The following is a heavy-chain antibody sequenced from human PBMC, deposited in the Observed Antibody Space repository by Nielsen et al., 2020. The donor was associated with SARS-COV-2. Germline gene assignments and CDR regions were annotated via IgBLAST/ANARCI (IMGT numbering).Heavy chain of an antibody. V-gene: IGHV3-9*01. J-gene: IGHJ4*02. CDR1: GFTFDDYA. CDR3: AKVESSSWYYFAY. Sequence: GGSLRLSCAASGFTFDDYAMHWVRQAPGKGLEWVSGISWNSGSIGYADSVKGRFTISRDNSKNTLYLQMNSLRAEDTAIYYCAKVESSSWYYFAYWGQGTLVTVSS. CDR2: ISWNSGSI. D-gene: IGHD6-13*01.